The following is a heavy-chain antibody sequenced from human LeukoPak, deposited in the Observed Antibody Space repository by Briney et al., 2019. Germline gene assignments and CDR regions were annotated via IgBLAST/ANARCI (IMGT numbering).Heavy chain of an antibody. D-gene: IGHD6-13*01. Sequence: PSETLSLTCTVSGGSISSYYWSWIRQPPGKGLEWIGYIYTSGSTNYNPSLKSRVTISVDTSKNQSSLKLSSVTAADTAVYYCARNAIANWFDPWGQGTLVTVSS. J-gene: IGHJ5*02. CDR2: IYTSGST. V-gene: IGHV4-4*09. CDR1: GGSISSYY. CDR3: ARNAIANWFDP.